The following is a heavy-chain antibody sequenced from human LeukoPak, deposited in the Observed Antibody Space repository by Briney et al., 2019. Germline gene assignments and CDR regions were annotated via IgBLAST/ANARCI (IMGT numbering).Heavy chain of an antibody. CDR3: AKDRDDYVWGSYLGAFDI. CDR1: GFTFSNYG. CDR2: ISGSASST. D-gene: IGHD3-16*01. Sequence: GGSLRLSCAASGFTFSNYGMAWVRPVPGKGLEWVSAISGSASSTYYADSVKGRFTISRDNAKNSLYLQMNSLRAEDTAVFYCAKDRDDYVWGSYLGAFDIWGQGTMVTVSS. J-gene: IGHJ3*02. V-gene: IGHV3-23*01.